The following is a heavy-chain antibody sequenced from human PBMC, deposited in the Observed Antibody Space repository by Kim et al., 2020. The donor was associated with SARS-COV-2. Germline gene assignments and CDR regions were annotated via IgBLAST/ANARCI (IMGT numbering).Heavy chain of an antibody. CDR2: IGTAGDT. CDR3: ARGWRNTAPDY. D-gene: IGHD5-18*01. Sequence: GGSLRLSCAASGFTFSSYDMHWVRQATGKGLEWVSAIGTAGDTYYPGSVKGRFTISRENAKNSLYLQMNSLRAGDTAVYYCARGWRNTAPDYWGQGTLVTVSS. CDR1: GFTFSSYD. J-gene: IGHJ4*02. V-gene: IGHV3-13*01.